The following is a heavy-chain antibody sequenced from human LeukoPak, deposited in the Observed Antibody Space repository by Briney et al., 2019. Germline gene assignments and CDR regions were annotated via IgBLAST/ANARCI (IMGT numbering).Heavy chain of an antibody. CDR1: GYTFTSYD. CDR2: MNPNSGNT. CDR3: ARNYDSSGHFDY. J-gene: IGHJ4*02. Sequence: GASVKVSCKASGYTFTSYDINWVRQATGQGLEWMGWMNPNSGNTGYAQKFQGRVTMTRNTSISTAYMELSSLRSEDTAVYYCARNYDSSGHFDYWGQGTLVTVSS. D-gene: IGHD3-22*01. V-gene: IGHV1-8*01.